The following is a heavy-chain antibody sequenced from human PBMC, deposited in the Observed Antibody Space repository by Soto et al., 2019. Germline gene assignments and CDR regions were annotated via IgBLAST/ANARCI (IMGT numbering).Heavy chain of an antibody. CDR3: ARDFGHGYYLDY. Sequence: PGGSLRLSCVASGFSFSNYNMNWVRQAPGKGLEWVSYITDSSDTVHYADSVRGRFTISRDNAKSSLYLQMNSLRDEDTAVYFCARDFGHGYYLDYWGRGTLVTVSS. D-gene: IGHD3-3*01. CDR1: GFSFSNYN. V-gene: IGHV3-48*02. J-gene: IGHJ4*02. CDR2: ITDSSDTV.